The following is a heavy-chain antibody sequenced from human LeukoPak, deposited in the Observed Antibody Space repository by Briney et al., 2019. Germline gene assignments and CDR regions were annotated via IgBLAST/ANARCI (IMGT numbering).Heavy chain of an antibody. CDR3: ARGRRSNGYSSGWYRPYYYYGMDV. CDR1: GGSFSGYY. Sequence: SETLSLTCAVYGGSFSGYYWSWIHQPPGKGLEWIGEINHSGSTNYNPSLKSRVTISVDTSKNQFSLKLSSVTAADTAVYYCARGRRSNGYSSGWYRPYYYYGMDVWGQGTTVTVSS. D-gene: IGHD6-19*01. J-gene: IGHJ6*02. V-gene: IGHV4-34*01. CDR2: INHSGST.